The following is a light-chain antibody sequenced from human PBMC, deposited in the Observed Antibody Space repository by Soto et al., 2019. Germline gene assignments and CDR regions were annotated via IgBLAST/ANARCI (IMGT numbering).Light chain of an antibody. CDR2: RND. J-gene: IGLJ3*02. V-gene: IGLV1-36*01. CDR3: AAWDDTLNGQV. CDR1: NSNIGNNA. Sequence: QLVLTQPPSVSAAPRQRVTISCSGSNSNIGNNAVNWYQQIPGKAPKVLIYRNDVVLSGVSDRFSGSKSGTSASLAISGLQSEDEAHYYCAAWDDTLNGQVFGGGTQLTVL.